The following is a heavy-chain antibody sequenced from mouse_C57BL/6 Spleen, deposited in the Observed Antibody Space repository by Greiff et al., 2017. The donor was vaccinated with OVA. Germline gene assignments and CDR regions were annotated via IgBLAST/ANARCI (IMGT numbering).Heavy chain of an antibody. J-gene: IGHJ4*01. CDR1: GYTFTSYD. D-gene: IGHD2-4*01. V-gene: IGHV1-85*01. CDR3: ARSEGYDYDEGAMDY. CDR2: IYPRDGST. Sequence: QVHVKQSGPELVKPGASVKLSCKASGYTFTSYDINWVKQRPGQGLEWIGWIYPRDGSTKYNEKFKGKATLTVDTSSSTAYMELHSLTSEDSAVYFCARSEGYDYDEGAMDYWGQGTSVTVSS.